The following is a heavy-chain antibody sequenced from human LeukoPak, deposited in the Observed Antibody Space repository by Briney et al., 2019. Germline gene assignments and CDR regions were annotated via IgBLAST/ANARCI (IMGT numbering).Heavy chain of an antibody. V-gene: IGHV3-30-3*01. CDR2: ISYDGSNK. CDR3: ARETGIAARGAFDI. J-gene: IGHJ3*02. D-gene: IGHD6-6*01. CDR1: GFTFSSYA. Sequence: GGSLRLSCAASGFTFSSYAMHWVRQAPGKGLEWVAVISYDGSNKYYADSVKGRFTISRDNSKNTLYLQMNSLRAEDTAVYYCARETGIAARGAFDIWGQGTMVTVPS.